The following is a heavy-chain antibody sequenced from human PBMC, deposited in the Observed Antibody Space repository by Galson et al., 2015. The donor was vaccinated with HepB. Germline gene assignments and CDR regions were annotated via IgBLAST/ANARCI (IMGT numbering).Heavy chain of an antibody. CDR1: GGTFSSYA. CDR2: IIRIFGTA. D-gene: IGHD6-6*01. J-gene: IGHJ6*04. V-gene: IGHV1-69*13. CDR3: ARAEAARRYNYYGMDV. Sequence: SVKVSCKASGGTFSSYAISWVRQAPGQGLEWMGGIIRIFGTANYAQKFQGRVTITADESTSTAYMELSSLRSEDTAVYYYARAEAARRYNYYGMDVWGKGTTVTVSS.